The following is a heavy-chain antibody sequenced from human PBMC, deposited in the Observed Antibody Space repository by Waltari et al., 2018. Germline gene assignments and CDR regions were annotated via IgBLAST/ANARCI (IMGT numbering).Heavy chain of an antibody. J-gene: IGHJ4*02. V-gene: IGHV3-48*02. CDR3: VRALRLDTL. CDR1: FSSDS. Sequence: FSSDSMNVVRQAHGKGLEWVSCIHSSSSTSYTDSVKGRFTISRDNAKNSLYLQLNSLRDEDTAVYYCVRALRLDTLWVQGTLVTVSS. CDR2: IHSSSST. D-gene: IGHD5-18*01.